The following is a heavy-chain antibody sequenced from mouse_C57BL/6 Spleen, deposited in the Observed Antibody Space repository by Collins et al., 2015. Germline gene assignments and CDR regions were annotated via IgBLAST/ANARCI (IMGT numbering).Heavy chain of an antibody. CDR3: ARQEDYSYYFDY. Sequence: QVQLQQPGTELVKPGASVKLSCKASGYTFTSYWMHWVKQRPGQGLEWIGNVNPSNGGPNYNEKFKSKATLTVDKSSSTAYMQLSSLTSEDSAVYFCARQEDYSYYFDYWGQGTTLTVPS. D-gene: IGHD2-13*01. V-gene: IGHV1-53*01. J-gene: IGHJ2*01. CDR2: VNPSNGGP. CDR1: GYTFTSYW.